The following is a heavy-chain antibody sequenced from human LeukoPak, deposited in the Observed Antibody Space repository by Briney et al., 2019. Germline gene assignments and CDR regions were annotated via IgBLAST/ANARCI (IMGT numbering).Heavy chain of an antibody. CDR2: IYYSGST. V-gene: IGHV4-59*08. Sequence: PSETLSLTCTVSGGSISSYYWSWIRQPPGKGLEWIGYIYYSGSTNYNPSLKSRVTISVDTSKNQFSLKLSSVTAADTAVYYCARRKIEGYYYYGMDVWGQGTMVTVSS. D-gene: IGHD3-22*01. CDR1: GGSISSYY. CDR3: ARRKIEGYYYYGMDV. J-gene: IGHJ6*02.